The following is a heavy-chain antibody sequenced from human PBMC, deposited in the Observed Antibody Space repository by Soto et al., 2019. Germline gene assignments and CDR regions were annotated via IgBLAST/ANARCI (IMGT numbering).Heavy chain of an antibody. CDR3: ARDKRDLRFLEWSYYFDY. CDR1: GFTFTSYG. Sequence: GSLRLSCAASGFTFTSYGMHWVRQAPGKGLEWVSYIGIGSSTKYYADSVKGRFTISRDNAKNSLYLQMNSLRAEDTAVYYCARDKRDLRFLEWSYYFDYWGQGT. V-gene: IGHV3-48*01. CDR2: IGIGSSTK. J-gene: IGHJ4*02. D-gene: IGHD3-3*01.